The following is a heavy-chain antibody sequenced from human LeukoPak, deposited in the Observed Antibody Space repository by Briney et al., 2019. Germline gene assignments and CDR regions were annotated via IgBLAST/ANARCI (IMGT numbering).Heavy chain of an antibody. CDR1: GFTFSSYA. CDR2: IYSGGST. D-gene: IGHD2-2*01. V-gene: IGHV3-66*02. J-gene: IGHJ4*02. CDR3: ARGQSSTSCCHFDY. Sequence: GGSLRLSCAASGFTFSSYAMSWVRQAPGKGLEWVSVIYSGGSTYYADSVKGRFTISRDNSKNTLYLQMNSLRAEDTAVYYCARGQSSTSCCHFDYWGQGTLVTVSS.